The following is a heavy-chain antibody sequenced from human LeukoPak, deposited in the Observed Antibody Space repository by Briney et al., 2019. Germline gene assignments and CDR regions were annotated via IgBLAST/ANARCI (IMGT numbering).Heavy chain of an antibody. Sequence: PETLSLTCTVSGGSISSYYWSWIRQPPGGGLEWIGYIYYSGSTNHNPSLKRRVTISLDTSKSQFSLKLRSVTAADTAVYYCARSGLDSRYYFGMDVWGQGTTVTVSS. CDR3: ARSGLDSRYYFGMDV. V-gene: IGHV4-59*01. CDR1: GGSISSYY. D-gene: IGHD5-12*01. CDR2: IYYSGST. J-gene: IGHJ6*02.